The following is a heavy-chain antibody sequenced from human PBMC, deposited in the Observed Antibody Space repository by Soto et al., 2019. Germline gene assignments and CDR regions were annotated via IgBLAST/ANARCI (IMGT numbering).Heavy chain of an antibody. CDR2: IIPIFGTA. V-gene: IGHV1-69*13. CDR3: ARGANYYDSSGYQD. Sequence: SVKVSCKASGGTFSSYAISWVRQAPGQGLEWMGGIIPIFGTANYAQKFQGRVTITADESTSTAYMELSSLRSEDTAVYYCARGANYYDSSGYQDWGQGTLVTVSS. D-gene: IGHD3-22*01. CDR1: GGTFSSYA. J-gene: IGHJ4*02.